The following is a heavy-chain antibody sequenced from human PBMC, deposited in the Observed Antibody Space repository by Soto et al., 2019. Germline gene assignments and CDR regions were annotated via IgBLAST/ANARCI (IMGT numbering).Heavy chain of an antibody. Sequence: SVKVSCKASGGTFSSYAISWVRQAPGQGLEWMGGIIPIFGTANYAQKFQGRVTITADESTSTAYMELSSLRSEDTAVYYCARWVYTAMVNHYYYGMDVWGQGTTVTVSS. V-gene: IGHV1-69*13. CDR2: IIPIFGTA. D-gene: IGHD5-18*01. CDR1: GGTFSSYA. CDR3: ARWVYTAMVNHYYYGMDV. J-gene: IGHJ6*02.